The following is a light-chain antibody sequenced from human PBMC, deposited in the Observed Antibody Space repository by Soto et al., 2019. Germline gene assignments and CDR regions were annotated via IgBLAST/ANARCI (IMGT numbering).Light chain of an antibody. CDR3: QQYGSSPSIT. CDR2: GAS. V-gene: IGKV3-20*01. Sequence: EIVLTQSPGTLSLSPGERATLSCRASQSVSSSYLAWYPQKPGQAPRLLIYGASSRATGIPDRFSGSGSGTDFTLTISRLEPEDFAVYYCQQYGSSPSITFGQGPRLEIK. CDR1: QSVSSSY. J-gene: IGKJ5*01.